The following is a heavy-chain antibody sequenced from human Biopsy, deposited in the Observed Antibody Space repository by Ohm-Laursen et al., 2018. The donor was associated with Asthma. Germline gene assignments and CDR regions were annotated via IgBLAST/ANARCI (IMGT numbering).Heavy chain of an antibody. CDR2: IIPMFGTT. CDR1: GGTFSNYV. D-gene: IGHD4-11*01. Sequence: SSVKVSCKVSGGTFSNYVFSWVRQAPGQGLEWMGGIIPMFGTTKYTQKFQARVSITADEATSTVYMELSSLRSEDTAVYYCARVLTTEEGDTWFDPWGQGTLVTVSS. CDR3: ARVLTTEEGDTWFDP. J-gene: IGHJ5*02. V-gene: IGHV1-69*01.